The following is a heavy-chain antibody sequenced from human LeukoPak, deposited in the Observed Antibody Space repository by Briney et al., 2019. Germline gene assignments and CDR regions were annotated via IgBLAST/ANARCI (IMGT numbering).Heavy chain of an antibody. J-gene: IGHJ3*01. D-gene: IGHD3-22*01. Sequence: GGSLRLSCAASGFTFSSYEMNWVRQAPGKGLEWVSYISSSGSTIYYADSVKGRFTISRDNSKNTLYLQMNSLRAEDTAVYYCAKVRMITMIAYDAFDVWGQGTMVTVSS. CDR2: ISSSGSTI. V-gene: IGHV3-48*03. CDR1: GFTFSSYE. CDR3: AKVRMITMIAYDAFDV.